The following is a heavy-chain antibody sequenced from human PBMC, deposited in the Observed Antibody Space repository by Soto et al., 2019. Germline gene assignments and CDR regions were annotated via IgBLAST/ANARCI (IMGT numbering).Heavy chain of an antibody. Sequence: ASVKVSCKASGYSFASYAISWMRQAPGQGLEWMGWISAYNGNTNYAQKLQGRVTMTTDTSTSTAYMELRSLRAEDTAVYYCARRDSSSAFDYWGQGTLVTVSS. CDR1: GYSFASYA. V-gene: IGHV1-18*01. CDR2: ISAYNGNT. D-gene: IGHD6-6*01. J-gene: IGHJ4*02. CDR3: ARRDSSSAFDY.